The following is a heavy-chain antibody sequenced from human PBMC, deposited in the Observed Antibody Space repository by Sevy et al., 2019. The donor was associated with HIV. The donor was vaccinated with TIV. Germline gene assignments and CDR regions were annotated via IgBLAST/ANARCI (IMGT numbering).Heavy chain of an antibody. V-gene: IGHV3-30-3*01. J-gene: IGHJ1*01. CDR3: ALERLSSNVAEYFQN. D-gene: IGHD1-1*01. Sequence: GGSLTLSWAAAGFTFSAVSMHWVRQAPGKGLEWVATISYDGFNDHYSDSVKGRFTISTHNSKSSLYLQMNSLRGEDTAVYYCALERLSSNVAEYFQNWGQGTLVTVSS. CDR1: GFTFSAVS. CDR2: ISYDGFND.